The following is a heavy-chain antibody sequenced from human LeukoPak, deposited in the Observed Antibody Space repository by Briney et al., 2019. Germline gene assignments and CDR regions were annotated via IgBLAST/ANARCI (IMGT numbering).Heavy chain of an antibody. CDR3: ARVSVVVVAATPEYYGMDV. J-gene: IGHJ6*02. Sequence: SVTVSFTASGGTFSIYAISWVRQAPGQGLEWMGGIIPIFGTANYAQKFQGRVTITADESTSTAYMELSSLRSEDAAVYYCARVSVVVVAATPEYYGMDVWGQGTTVTVSS. CDR2: IIPIFGTA. CDR1: GGTFSIYA. V-gene: IGHV1-69*13. D-gene: IGHD2-15*01.